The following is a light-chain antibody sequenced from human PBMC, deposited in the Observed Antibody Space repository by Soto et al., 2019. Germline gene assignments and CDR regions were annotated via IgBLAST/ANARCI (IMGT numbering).Light chain of an antibody. J-gene: IGKJ2*01. CDR1: QSVLYSSNNKNY. Sequence: DIVMTRSADSLAVSLGERATINCKSSQSVLYSSNNKNYLAWYQQKPGQPPKLLIYWASTRESGVPDRFSGSGSGTDFTLTISSLQAEDVAVYYCQQYYSTPPTFGQGTKLEI. CDR3: QQYYSTPPT. CDR2: WAS. V-gene: IGKV4-1*01.